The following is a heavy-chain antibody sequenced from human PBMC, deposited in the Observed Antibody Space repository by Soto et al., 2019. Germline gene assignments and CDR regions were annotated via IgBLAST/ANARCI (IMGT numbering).Heavy chain of an antibody. CDR3: ARAVTPYFGTWFDP. J-gene: IGHJ5*02. CDR1: GGSITSGNTYS. D-gene: IGHD3-10*01. Sequence: PSETLSLTCAVSGGSITSGNTYSWSWIRQPPGKGLEWIGSISHTGSTSYNPSLKSRVSMSVDKSKNQFSLKLSSVTAADMAVYYCARAVTPYFGTWFDPWGQAPLGTVPQ. V-gene: IGHV4-30-2*01. CDR2: ISHTGST.